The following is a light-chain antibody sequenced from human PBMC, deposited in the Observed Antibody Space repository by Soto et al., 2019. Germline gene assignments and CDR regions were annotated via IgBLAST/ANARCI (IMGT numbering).Light chain of an antibody. V-gene: IGLV1-44*01. CDR1: SSNNGSNT. J-gene: IGLJ1*01. CDR3: AAWDDSLNGYV. CDR2: INN. Sequence: SVLSQPPSASWTPWQRVTISCSGSSSNNGSNTVNWYQQLPGTAPKLIIYINNQRPSGFPDRFSGSKAGTSASLAISGLQSEDEADNYCAAWDDSLNGYVFGNGTKVTVL.